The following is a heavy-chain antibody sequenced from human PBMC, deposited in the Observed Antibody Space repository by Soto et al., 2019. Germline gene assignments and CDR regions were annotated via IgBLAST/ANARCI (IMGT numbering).Heavy chain of an antibody. D-gene: IGHD6-19*01. CDR1: GFTFSNAW. Sequence: EVQLVESGGGLVKPGGSLRLSCAASGFTFSNAWMSWVRQAPGKGLEWVGRIKSKTDGGTTDYAAPVKGRFTISRDDSKNTLYLQMNSLKTEDTAVYYCTTRPNIAVAGTVDYWGQGTLVTVSS. J-gene: IGHJ4*02. V-gene: IGHV3-15*01. CDR2: IKSKTDGGTT. CDR3: TTRPNIAVAGTVDY.